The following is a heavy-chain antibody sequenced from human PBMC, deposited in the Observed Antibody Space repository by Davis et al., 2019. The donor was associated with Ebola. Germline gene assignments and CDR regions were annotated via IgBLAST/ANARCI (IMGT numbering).Heavy chain of an antibody. CDR2: IIPIFGTA. CDR3: ARDVRRLTGTPGDY. CDR1: VGPFISYS. D-gene: IGHD1-7*01. Sequence: SVTFSCQASVGPFISYSIILVLPAPGQGLECMGWIIPIFGTANYAQKFQGRVTITADESTSTAYMELSSLRSEDTAVYYCARDVRRLTGTPGDYWGQGTLVTVSS. V-gene: IGHV1-69*13. J-gene: IGHJ4*02.